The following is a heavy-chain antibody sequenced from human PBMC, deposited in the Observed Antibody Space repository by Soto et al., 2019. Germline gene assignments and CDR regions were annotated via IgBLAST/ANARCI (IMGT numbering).Heavy chain of an antibody. CDR2: INHSGST. D-gene: IGHD2-2*01. CDR3: ARGHDIVVVPAADPFYY. V-gene: IGHV4-34*01. Sequence: QVQLQQWGAGLLKPSETLSLTCAVYGGSFSGYYWSWIRQPPGKGLEWIGEINHSGSTNYNPSLKSRVTISVDTSKNQFYLKLSSVTAADTAVYYCARGHDIVVVPAADPFYYWGQGTLVTVSS. CDR1: GGSFSGYY. J-gene: IGHJ4*02.